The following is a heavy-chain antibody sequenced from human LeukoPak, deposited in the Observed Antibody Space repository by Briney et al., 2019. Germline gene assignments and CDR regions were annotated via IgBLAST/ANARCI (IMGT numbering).Heavy chain of an antibody. J-gene: IGHJ3*02. Sequence: SETLSLTCTVSGGSISSSSYYWGWIRQPPGKGLEWIGSIYYSGSTYYNPSLKSRVTISVDTSKNQFSLKLSSVTAADTAVYYCARHGDTPMLGSGEAFDIWGQGTMVTVSS. V-gene: IGHV4-39*01. CDR1: GGSISSSSYY. CDR3: ARHGDTPMLGSGEAFDI. CDR2: IYYSGST. D-gene: IGHD3-16*01.